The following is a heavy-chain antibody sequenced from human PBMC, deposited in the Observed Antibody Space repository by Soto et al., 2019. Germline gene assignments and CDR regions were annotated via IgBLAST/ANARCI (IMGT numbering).Heavy chain of an antibody. D-gene: IGHD6-19*01. J-gene: IGHJ3*02. CDR3: ARSEAVRRQWLVNAFDI. V-gene: IGHV3-48*01. CDR2: ISSSSSTI. CDR1: GFTFSSYS. Sequence: GGSLRLSCAASGFTFSSYSMNWVRQAPGKGLEWVSYISSSSSTIYYADSVKGRFTISRDNAKNSLYLQMNSLRAEDTAVYYCARSEAVRRQWLVNAFDIWGQGTMVTVSS.